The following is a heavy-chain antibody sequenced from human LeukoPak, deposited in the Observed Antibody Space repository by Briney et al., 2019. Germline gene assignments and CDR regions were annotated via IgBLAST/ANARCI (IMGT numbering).Heavy chain of an antibody. D-gene: IGHD2-15*01. Sequence: GGSLRLSCAASGFTFSSYAMSWVRQAPGKGLEWVLAISGSGGSTYYADSVKGRFTISRDNSKNTLYLQMNSLRAEDTAVYYCARARRVVDHFDYWGQGTLVTVSS. V-gene: IGHV3-23*01. CDR1: GFTFSSYA. CDR2: ISGSGGST. J-gene: IGHJ4*02. CDR3: ARARRVVDHFDY.